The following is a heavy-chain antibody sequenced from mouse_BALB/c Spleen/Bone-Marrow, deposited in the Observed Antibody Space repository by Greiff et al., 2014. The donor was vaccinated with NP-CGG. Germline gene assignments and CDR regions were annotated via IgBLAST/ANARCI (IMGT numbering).Heavy chain of an antibody. V-gene: IGHV3-8*02. Sequence: EVKLVESGPSLVKPSQTLSLTCSVTGDSITRGYWDWIRKFPGNKLEYMGYITYSANTYYNPSLKSRLSIIRDTSKNQYYLQLNSVTTEDTATYYCATGYYFDYWGQGTTLTVSS. D-gene: IGHD4-1*01. CDR2: ITYSANT. CDR3: ATGYYFDY. CDR1: GDSITRGY. J-gene: IGHJ2*01.